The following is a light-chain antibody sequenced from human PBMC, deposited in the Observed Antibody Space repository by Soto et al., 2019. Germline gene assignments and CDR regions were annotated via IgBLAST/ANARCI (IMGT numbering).Light chain of an antibody. J-gene: IGKJ1*01. V-gene: IGKV3-15*01. CDR2: DAS. CDR1: QSVSSN. CDR3: QPYHNRPNP. Sequence: SRSTLSVSKKKRATLSYRASQSVSSNLAWHQQKPGQAPRILMYDASTRATGIPARFSGSGSGTEFTLTISCFQSADFAVYYCQPYHNRPNPFCQG.